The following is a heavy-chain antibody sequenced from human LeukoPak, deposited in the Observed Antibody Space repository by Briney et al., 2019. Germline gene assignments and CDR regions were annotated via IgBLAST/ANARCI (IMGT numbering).Heavy chain of an antibody. CDR2: ISSSSSYI. D-gene: IGHD2-15*01. CDR1: GFTFSSYS. CDR3: AMYREEYCSGGSCTNFDY. V-gene: IGHV3-21*01. Sequence: GGSLRLSCAASGFTFSSYSMNWVRQAPGKGLEWVSSISSSSSYIYYADSVKGRFTISRDNAKNSLYLQMNSLRAEATAVFLCAMYREEYCSGGSCTNFDYWGQGTLVTVSS. J-gene: IGHJ4*02.